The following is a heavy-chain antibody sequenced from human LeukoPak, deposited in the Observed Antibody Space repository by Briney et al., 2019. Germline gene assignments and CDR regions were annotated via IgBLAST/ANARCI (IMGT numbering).Heavy chain of an antibody. Sequence: GGSLRLSCAASGFTFSSYEMNWVRQAPGKGLEWVSYISSSGSTIYYADSVKGRFTISRANAKNSLYLQMNSLRAEDTAVYYCARDEAKQWLVRVGAFDIWGQGTMVTVSS. J-gene: IGHJ3*02. V-gene: IGHV3-48*03. D-gene: IGHD6-19*01. CDR3: ARDEAKQWLVRVGAFDI. CDR1: GFTFSSYE. CDR2: ISSSGSTI.